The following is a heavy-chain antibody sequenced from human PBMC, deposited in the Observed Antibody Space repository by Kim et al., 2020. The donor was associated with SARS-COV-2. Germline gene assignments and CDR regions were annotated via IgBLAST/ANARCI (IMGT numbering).Heavy chain of an antibody. Sequence: GGSLRLSCAASGFTFSSYAMSWVRQAPGKGLEWVSAISGSGGSTYYADSAKGRFTISRDNSKNTLYLQMNSLRAEDTAVYYCAKDRRFGSLSYWGQGTLVTVSS. J-gene: IGHJ4*02. CDR1: GFTFSSYA. V-gene: IGHV3-23*01. CDR3: AKDRRFGSLSY. CDR2: ISGSGGST. D-gene: IGHD1-26*01.